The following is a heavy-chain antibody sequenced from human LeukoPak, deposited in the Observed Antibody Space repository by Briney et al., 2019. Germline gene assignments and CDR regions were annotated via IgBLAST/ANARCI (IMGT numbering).Heavy chain of an antibody. D-gene: IGHD1-26*01. CDR2: ISRSGGST. V-gene: IGHV3-23*01. CDR3: ARGSYYGYYYFDY. J-gene: IGHJ4*02. CDR1: GFTFSSYA. Sequence: GGSLRLSCAASGFTFSSYAMSWVRQAPGKGLEWVSGISRSGGSTSYADSVKGRFTISRDNSKSTLYLQMNSLRAEDTAVYYCARGSYYGYYYFDYWGQGTLVTVSS.